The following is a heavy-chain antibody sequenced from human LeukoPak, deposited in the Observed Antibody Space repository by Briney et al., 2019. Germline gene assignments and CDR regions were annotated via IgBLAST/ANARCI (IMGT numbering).Heavy chain of an antibody. CDR2: INHSGST. J-gene: IGHJ6*03. CDR1: GGSFSEYY. V-gene: IGHV4-34*01. CDR3: ATHGKRALRPYYMDV. D-gene: IGHD1-1*01. Sequence: SETLSLTCAVYGGSFSEYYWSWIRQPPGKGLEWIGEINHSGSTNYNPSLKSRVTISVDTSKNQFSRKLSSVTAADTAVYYCATHGKRALRPYYMDVWGKGTTVTVSS.